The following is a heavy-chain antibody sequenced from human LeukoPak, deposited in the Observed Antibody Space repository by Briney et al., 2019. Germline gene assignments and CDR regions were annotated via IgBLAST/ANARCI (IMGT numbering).Heavy chain of an antibody. J-gene: IGHJ6*03. Sequence: GSLRLSCAASGFTVSSNYMSWVRQAPGKGLEWVSVIYSGGSTYYADSVKGRFTISRDNSKNTLYLQMNSLRAEDTAVYYCARTPPMIVAYMDVWGKGTTVTVSS. D-gene: IGHD3-22*01. CDR1: GFTVSSNY. CDR3: ARTPPMIVAYMDV. V-gene: IGHV3-53*01. CDR2: IYSGGST.